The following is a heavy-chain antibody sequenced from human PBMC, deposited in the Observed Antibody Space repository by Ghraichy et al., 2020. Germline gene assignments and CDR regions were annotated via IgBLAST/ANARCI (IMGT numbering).Heavy chain of an antibody. CDR3: ARAGIGRSYYSASLLADV. V-gene: IGHV3-21*01. Sequence: GGSLRLSCSASGFSFSTYTMTWVRQAPGKGLEWVSSISGSTNYIYYADSVKGRFTVSRDNANNSLFLQMNSLRAEDAAVYFCARAGIGRSYYSASLLADVWGQGATVTVAS. CDR1: GFSFSTYT. J-gene: IGHJ6*02. D-gene: IGHD2-15*01. CDR2: ISGSTNYI.